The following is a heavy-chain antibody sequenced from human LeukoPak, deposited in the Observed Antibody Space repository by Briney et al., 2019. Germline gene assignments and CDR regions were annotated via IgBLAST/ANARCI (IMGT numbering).Heavy chain of an antibody. Sequence: GASLRLSCAAAGFTFSSYGFHWVRQAPGKGLEWVAVIWDDGSYQYYADSVKGRFTISRDNSQNALYLQVNRLRVEDTAVYYCARDRAVRYFDCWGQGTLVTVSS. CDR3: ARDRAVRYFDC. V-gene: IGHV3-33*01. CDR2: IWDDGSYQ. CDR1: GFTFSSYG. J-gene: IGHJ4*02. D-gene: IGHD2-8*01.